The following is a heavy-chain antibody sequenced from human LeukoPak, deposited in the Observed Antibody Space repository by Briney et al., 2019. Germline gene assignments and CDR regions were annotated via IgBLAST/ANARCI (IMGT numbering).Heavy chain of an antibody. D-gene: IGHD3-22*01. Sequence: PGGSLRLSCAASGSTFSSYAMSWVRQAPGKGLEWVSAIRGSGGSTYYADSVKGRFTISRDNSKNTLYLQMNSLRAEDTAVYYCAKEVRYYDSSGYSQDYFDYWGQGTLVTVSS. CDR3: AKEVRYYDSSGYSQDYFDY. CDR2: IRGSGGST. J-gene: IGHJ4*02. V-gene: IGHV3-23*01. CDR1: GSTFSSYA.